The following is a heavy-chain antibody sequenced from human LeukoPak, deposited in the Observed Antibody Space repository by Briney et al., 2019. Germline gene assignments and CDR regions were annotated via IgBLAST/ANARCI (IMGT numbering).Heavy chain of an antibody. J-gene: IGHJ6*04. CDR3: ARRFATVGMDV. V-gene: IGHV3-48*03. Sequence: GGSLGLSCAASGFTFSSYEMNWVRQAPGKGLEWVSYISLSGSIIYYADSVKGRFTISRDNAKNSLFLQMNSLRAEDTAVYYCARRFATVGMDVWGKGTTVTVSS. CDR2: ISLSGSII. D-gene: IGHD1-14*01. CDR1: GFTFSSYE.